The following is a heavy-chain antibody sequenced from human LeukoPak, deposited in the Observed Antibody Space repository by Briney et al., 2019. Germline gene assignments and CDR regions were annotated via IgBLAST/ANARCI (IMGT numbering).Heavy chain of an antibody. D-gene: IGHD3-10*01. J-gene: IGHJ6*03. V-gene: IGHV1-2*02. CDR1: GYTFTGYY. CDR2: INPNSGGT. Sequence: GASVKVSCKASGYTFTGYYMHWVRRAPGQGLEWMGWINPNSGGTNYAQKFQGRVTMTRDTSISTAYMELSRLRSDDTAVYYCAREYRWFGELSGGDYYYMDVWGKGTTVTISS. CDR3: AREYRWFGELSGGDYYYMDV.